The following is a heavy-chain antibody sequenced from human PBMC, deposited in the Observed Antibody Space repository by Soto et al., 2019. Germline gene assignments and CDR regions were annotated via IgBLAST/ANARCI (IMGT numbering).Heavy chain of an antibody. D-gene: IGHD1-26*01. CDR2: IYSNGGT. V-gene: IGHV4-59*08. CDR1: GDSIGTYN. J-gene: IGHJ6*02. Sequence: QVQLQASGPGLVKPSDTLSLTCTVSGDSIGTYNWGWIRQPPGKRLEWIGYIYSNGGTSYNPALKSRVTISADTSTQQFSLRLSSVTAADTAVYYCVRQGIGALHGLVDVWGQGTTVNVSS. CDR3: VRQGIGALHGLVDV.